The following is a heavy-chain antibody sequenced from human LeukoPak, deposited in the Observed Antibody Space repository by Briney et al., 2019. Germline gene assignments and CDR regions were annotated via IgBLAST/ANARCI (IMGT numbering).Heavy chain of an antibody. CDR1: GGSFSGYY. V-gene: IGHV4-34*01. Sequence: SETLSLTCAVYGGSFSGYYWSWIRQPPGKGLEWIGEINHSGSTNYNPSLKSRVTISVDTSKNQFSLKLSSVTAADTAVYYCARSREQLVLVYYYYMDVWGKGTTVTVSS. CDR3: ARSREQLVLVYYYYMDV. CDR2: INHSGST. D-gene: IGHD6-6*01. J-gene: IGHJ6*03.